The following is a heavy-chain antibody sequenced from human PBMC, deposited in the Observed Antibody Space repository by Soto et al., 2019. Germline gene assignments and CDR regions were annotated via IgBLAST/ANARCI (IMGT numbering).Heavy chain of an antibody. Sequence: GGSLRLSCAASGFTFSSYSMNWVRQAPGKGLEWVSSISSSSSYIYYADSVKGRFTISRDNAKNSLYLQMNSLRAEDTAVYYCARGDLYSSSSGWFDPWGQGTLVTVSS. J-gene: IGHJ5*02. CDR1: GFTFSSYS. D-gene: IGHD6-6*01. V-gene: IGHV3-21*01. CDR3: ARGDLYSSSSGWFDP. CDR2: ISSSSSYI.